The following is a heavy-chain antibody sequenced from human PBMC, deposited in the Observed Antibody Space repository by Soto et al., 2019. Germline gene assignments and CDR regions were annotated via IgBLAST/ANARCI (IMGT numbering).Heavy chain of an antibody. J-gene: IGHJ5*02. CDR1: GGSISSSSYY. CDR2: IYYSGST. Sequence: QLQLQESGPGLVKPSETLSLTCTVSGGSISSSSYYWGWIRQPPGKGLEWIGSIYYSGSTYYNPSLKSRVTISVDTSKTQLSLKLSSVTAADTAVYYCARDSSGWHNWFDPWGQGTLVTVSS. CDR3: ARDSSGWHNWFDP. D-gene: IGHD6-19*01. V-gene: IGHV4-39*02.